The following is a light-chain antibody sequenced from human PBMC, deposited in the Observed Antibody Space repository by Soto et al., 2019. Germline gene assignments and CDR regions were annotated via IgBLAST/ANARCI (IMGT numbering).Light chain of an antibody. V-gene: IGKV3-20*01. CDR3: QQYGSSPQT. J-gene: IGKJ1*01. CDR1: QSVSSSY. Sequence: EIVLTQSPGTLSLSPGERATLSCMASQSVSSSYLAWYQQKPGQAPRLLIYGASSRATGIPDRFSGSGSGTDFTLNISRLEHEDFAAYYCQQYGSSPQTCGQGTKVEIK. CDR2: GAS.